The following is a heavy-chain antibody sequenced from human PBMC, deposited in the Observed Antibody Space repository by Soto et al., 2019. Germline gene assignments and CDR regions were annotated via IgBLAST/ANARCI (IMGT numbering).Heavy chain of an antibody. CDR2: TYYRSKWYN. CDR3: AREVEVAVNWFDP. V-gene: IGHV6-1*01. CDR1: GDSVSSNRDA. Sequence: SQTLSLTCAISGDSVSSNRDAWNWIRQSPSRGLEWLGRTYYRSKWYNEYAVSVKSRITINPDTSKNQFSLQLNSVTPEDTAMYYCAREVEVAVNWFDPWGQGTLVTV. J-gene: IGHJ5*02. D-gene: IGHD6-19*01.